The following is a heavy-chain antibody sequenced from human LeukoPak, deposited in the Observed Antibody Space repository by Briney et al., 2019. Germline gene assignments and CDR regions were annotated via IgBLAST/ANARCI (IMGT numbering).Heavy chain of an antibody. D-gene: IGHD4-17*01. CDR1: GFTFSSYA. CDR3: AKSHDYGDYGGLNY. CDR2: ISGSGGST. V-gene: IGHV3-23*01. J-gene: IGHJ4*02. Sequence: GGSLRLSCAASGFTFSSYAMSWVRQAPGKGLEWVSAISGSGGSTYYADSVKGRFPISRDNSKNTLYLQMNSLRAEDTAVYYCAKSHDYGDYGGLNYWGQGTLVTVSS.